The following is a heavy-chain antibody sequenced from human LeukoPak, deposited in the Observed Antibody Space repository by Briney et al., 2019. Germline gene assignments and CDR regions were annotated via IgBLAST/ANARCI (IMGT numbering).Heavy chain of an antibody. CDR1: GLIFSDYW. Sequence: GGSLRLSCAASGLIFSDYWMNWVRQVPGKGPEWVANLNEDGSAQDYVDSVRGRFAISRDNAKTSLYLQMNSLRVEDTAIYYCATRESSMARSHWGHGTLVTVSS. CDR2: LNEDGSAQ. J-gene: IGHJ4*01. V-gene: IGHV3-7*01. D-gene: IGHD3-10*01. CDR3: ATRESSMARSH.